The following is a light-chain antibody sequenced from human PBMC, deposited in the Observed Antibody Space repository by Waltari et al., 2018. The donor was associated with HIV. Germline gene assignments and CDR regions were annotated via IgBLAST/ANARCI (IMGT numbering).Light chain of an antibody. Sequence: DILVTHSPDLLAVSLGERAPFHFRSHPTVVSNSDNWNYLAWYQEKTGQSPNVLIYWASTRESGVPDRFRASGSGTNFSLTISSLQAADVAVYYCQQYYTVRPTFGGGTKVEIK. V-gene: IGKV4-1*01. CDR2: WAS. CDR1: PTVVSNSDNWNY. J-gene: IGKJ4*01. CDR3: QQYYTVRPT.